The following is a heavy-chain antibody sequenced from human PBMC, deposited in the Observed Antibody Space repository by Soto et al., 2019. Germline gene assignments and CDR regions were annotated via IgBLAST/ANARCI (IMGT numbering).Heavy chain of an antibody. D-gene: IGHD3-10*01. V-gene: IGHV4-34*01. CDR2: IDHGGSA. CDR1: GGSLNGFQ. CDR3: AREVPGTDYYYMDV. Sequence: QVHLQQWGAGLVRPSETLFLTCAVYGGSLNGFQWSWIRQAPGKRLEWIGQIDHGGSANYNPSLKSRVILSVDSSKSQLSLTVTSVPAADSAIYYCAREVPGTDYYYMDVWGKGTTVTVSS. J-gene: IGHJ6*03.